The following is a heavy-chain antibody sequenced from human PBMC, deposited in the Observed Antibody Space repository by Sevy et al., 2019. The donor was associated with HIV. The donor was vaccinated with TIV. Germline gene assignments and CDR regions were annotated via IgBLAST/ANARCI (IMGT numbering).Heavy chain of an antibody. CDR3: ARGNHYGDNDY. V-gene: IGHV3-21*01. CDR1: GFTFSSYS. CDR2: RSSSSSYI. Sequence: GGSLRLSCAASGFTFSSYSMNWVRRAPGKGLEWVSSRSSSSSYIYYADSVKGRFTISRDNAKNSLYLQMNSLRAEDTAVYYCARGNHYGDNDYWGQGTLVTVSS. J-gene: IGHJ4*02. D-gene: IGHD4-17*01.